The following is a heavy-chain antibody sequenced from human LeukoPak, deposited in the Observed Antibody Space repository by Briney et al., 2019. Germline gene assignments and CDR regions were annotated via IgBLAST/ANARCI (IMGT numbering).Heavy chain of an antibody. CDR1: GFTVSSNY. V-gene: IGHV3-53*01. Sequence: GGSLRLSCAASGFTVSSNYMSWVRQAPGKGLEWVSVIYSGGSTYYADSVKGRFTISRDNSKNTLYLQMNSLRAEDTAVYYCAKDRYSTSNWFDPWGQGTLVTVSS. CDR2: IYSGGST. J-gene: IGHJ5*02. D-gene: IGHD6-6*01. CDR3: AKDRYSTSNWFDP.